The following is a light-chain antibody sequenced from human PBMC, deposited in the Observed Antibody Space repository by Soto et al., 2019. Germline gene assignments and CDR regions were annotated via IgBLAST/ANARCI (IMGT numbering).Light chain of an antibody. CDR1: SSDVGAYNY. CDR2: DVI. CDR3: SSYTTSSSVV. V-gene: IGLV2-14*03. Sequence: QAVVTQPASVSGSPGQSITISCTGTSSDVGAYNYVSWYQQHPGTAPKLMIYDVINRPSGVSNRFSGSKSGNTASLTISGLRAEDEADYYCSSYTTSSSVVFGGGTQLTVL. J-gene: IGLJ2*01.